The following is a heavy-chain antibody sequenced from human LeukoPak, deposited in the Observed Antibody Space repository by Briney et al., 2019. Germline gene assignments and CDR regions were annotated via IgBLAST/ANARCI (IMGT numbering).Heavy chain of an antibody. CDR3: ARDPGSYLYYFDY. J-gene: IGHJ4*02. CDR1: GGSISSYY. Sequence: SETLSLTCTVSGGSISSYYWSWIRQPPGKGLEWIGYIYYSGSTNYNPSLKSRVTISVDTSKNQFSLKRSSVTAADTAVYYCARDPGSYLYYFDYWGQGTLVTVSS. V-gene: IGHV4-59*01. D-gene: IGHD1-26*01. CDR2: IYYSGST.